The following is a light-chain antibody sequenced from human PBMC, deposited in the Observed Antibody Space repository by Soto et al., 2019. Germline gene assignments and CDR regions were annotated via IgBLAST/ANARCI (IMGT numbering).Light chain of an antibody. CDR2: DAS. CDR3: QQYDNLPPFT. Sequence: DIQMTQSPSSLSASVGDRVTITCQASQDISNYLNWDQQKPGKAPKLLIYDASNLETGVPPRFSESGSGTDFTFTISSLKPEDIATYYCQQYDNLPPFTFGQGTKLEIK. CDR1: QDISNY. J-gene: IGKJ2*01. V-gene: IGKV1-33*01.